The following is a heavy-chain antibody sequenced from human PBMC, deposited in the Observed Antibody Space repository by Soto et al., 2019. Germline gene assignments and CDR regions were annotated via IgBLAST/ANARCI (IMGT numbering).Heavy chain of an antibody. D-gene: IGHD2-21*01. CDR2: VHPSGNT. Sequence: QLQLQESGPGLVKPSETLSLTCTVSGGSFSSSPGYYWGWMRQPPGKGLEWIGTVHPSGNTYYNPSFKSRVTISKDSSMTHRSLQRASVTAADPAIYSGPTGGDAWTAGLWGQGTLVTASS. CDR1: GGSFSSSPGYY. V-gene: IGHV4-39*02. CDR3: PTGGDAWTAGL. J-gene: IGHJ4*02.